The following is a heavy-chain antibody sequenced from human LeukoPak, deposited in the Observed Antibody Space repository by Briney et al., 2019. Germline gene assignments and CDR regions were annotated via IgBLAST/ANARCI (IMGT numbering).Heavy chain of an antibody. D-gene: IGHD3-22*01. CDR1: GFTFSSYS. CDR2: ISSSSSYI. Sequence: GGSLRLSCAASGFTFSSYSMNWVRQAPGKGLEWVSSISSSSSYIYYADSVKGRFTTSRDNAKNSLYLQMNSLRAEDTAVYYCARDEDSSGYCDYWGQGTLVTVSS. CDR3: ARDEDSSGYCDY. V-gene: IGHV3-21*01. J-gene: IGHJ4*02.